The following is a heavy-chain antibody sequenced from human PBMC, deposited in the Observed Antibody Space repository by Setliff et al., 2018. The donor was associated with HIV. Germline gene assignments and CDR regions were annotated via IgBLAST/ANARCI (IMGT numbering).Heavy chain of an antibody. D-gene: IGHD5-12*01. CDR2: INPTGGST. V-gene: IGHV1-46*01. Sequence: ASVKVSCKPSGYVFTNHYMHWVRQAPGQGLEWMGVINPTGGSTRNTQKFQGRVAMTRETSTSTVYMELSSLRSEDTAVYYCASAGAWQRNALDIWGQGTMVTVSS. CDR3: ASAGAWQRNALDI. CDR1: GYVFTNHY. J-gene: IGHJ3*02.